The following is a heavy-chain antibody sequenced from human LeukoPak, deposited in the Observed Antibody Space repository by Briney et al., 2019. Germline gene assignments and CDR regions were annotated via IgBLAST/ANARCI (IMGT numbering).Heavy chain of an antibody. V-gene: IGHV3-30-3*01. D-gene: IGHD3-16*01. CDR3: ARSGVGGFDY. CDR2: ISYDGSNK. CDR1: GFTFSSYA. J-gene: IGHJ4*02. Sequence: GGSLRLSCAASGFTFSSYAMHWVRQAPGKGLEWVAVISYDGSNKYYADSVKGRFTISRDNSENTLYLQMNSLRAEDTAVYYCARSGVGGFDYRGQGTLVTVSS.